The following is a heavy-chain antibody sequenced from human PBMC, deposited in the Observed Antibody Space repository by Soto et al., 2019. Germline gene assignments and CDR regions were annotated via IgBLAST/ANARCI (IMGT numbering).Heavy chain of an antibody. CDR3: ARVVRDIALTLRKPHYYYYYMDV. D-gene: IGHD2-8*01. J-gene: IGHJ6*03. CDR1: GGSISSGGYY. V-gene: IGHV4-31*03. CDR2: IYYSGST. Sequence: QVQLQESGPGLVKPSQTLSLTCTVSGGSISSGGYYWSWIRQHPGKGLEWIGYIYYSGSTYYNPSLKSRVTISVDTSKNQFSLKLSSVTAADTAVYYCARVVRDIALTLRKPHYYYYYMDVWGKGTTVTVSS.